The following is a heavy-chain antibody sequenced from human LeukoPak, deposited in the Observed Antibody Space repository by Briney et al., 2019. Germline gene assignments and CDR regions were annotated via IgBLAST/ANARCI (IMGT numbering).Heavy chain of an antibody. D-gene: IGHD1-26*01. CDR3: ASLSGSYTDY. CDR2: IYYSGST. CDR1: GGSISSSSYY. Sequence: SETLSLTCTVSGGSISSSSYYWGWIRQPPGKGLEWIGSIYYSGSTYYNPSLKSRVTISVDTSKSQFSLKLSSVTAADTAVYYCASLSGSYTDYWGQGTLVTVSS. J-gene: IGHJ4*02. V-gene: IGHV4-39*01.